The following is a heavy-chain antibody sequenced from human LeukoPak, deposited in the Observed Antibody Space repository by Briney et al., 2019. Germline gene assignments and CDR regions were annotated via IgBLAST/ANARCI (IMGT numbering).Heavy chain of an antibody. D-gene: IGHD3-9*01. CDR3: ARTDISTGYYPFDY. V-gene: IGHV3-73*01. CDR1: GFTFSGSA. J-gene: IGHJ4*02. Sequence: GGSLRLSCAASGFTFSGSAMHWVRQASGKGLEWVGRIRSKTNNYATAYVASVKGRFTISRDDSKNTAYLQMNSLKTEDTAVYYCARTDISTGYYPFDYWGQGMLVTVSS. CDR2: IRSKTNNYAT.